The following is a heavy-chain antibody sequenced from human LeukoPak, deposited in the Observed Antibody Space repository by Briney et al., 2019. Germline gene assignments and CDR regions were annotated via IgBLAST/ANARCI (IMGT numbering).Heavy chain of an antibody. CDR1: GFTFSSYG. CDR2: ISYDGSNK. V-gene: IGHV3-30*18. Sequence: GGSLRLSCADSGFTFSSYGMHWVCHAPGKGLGWVAVISYDGSNKNYVESVKGRFTISRDNSKNTLFLQMYSLRAEDTAVCYCAKDRITSSWFEAFDMWGQGTMVTVSS. D-gene: IGHD6-13*01. CDR3: AKDRITSSWFEAFDM. J-gene: IGHJ3*02.